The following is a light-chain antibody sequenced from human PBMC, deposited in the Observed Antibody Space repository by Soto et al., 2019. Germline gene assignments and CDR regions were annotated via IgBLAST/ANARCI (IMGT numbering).Light chain of an antibody. CDR1: SSDVGGYNY. CDR3: SSYTSSSIVV. Sequence: QSALTQPASVSGSPGQSITISCTGTSSDVGGYNYVSWYQQHPGKAPKLMIYDVSNRPSGVSNRFSGSKSGNTASLTISGLQAEHEADYYCSSYTSSSIVVFGGGTKLTVL. V-gene: IGLV2-14*01. CDR2: DVS. J-gene: IGLJ2*01.